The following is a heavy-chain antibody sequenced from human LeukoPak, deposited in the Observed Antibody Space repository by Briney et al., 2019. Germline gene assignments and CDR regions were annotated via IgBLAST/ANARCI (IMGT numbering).Heavy chain of an antibody. CDR3: AKGGTMVRGVISAAPFDY. J-gene: IGHJ4*02. CDR1: GFTFSSYA. CDR2: ISGSGGST. Sequence: GGSLRLSCAASGFTFSSYAMSWVRQAPGKGLEWVSAISGSGGSTYYADSVKGRFTISRDNSKNTLYLQMNSLRAEDTAVYYCAKGGTMVRGVISAAPFDYWGQGTLATVSS. V-gene: IGHV3-23*01. D-gene: IGHD3-10*01.